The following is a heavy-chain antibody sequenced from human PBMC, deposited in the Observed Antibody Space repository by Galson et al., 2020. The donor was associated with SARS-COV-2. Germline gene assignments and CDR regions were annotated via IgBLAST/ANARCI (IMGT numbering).Heavy chain of an antibody. D-gene: IGHD6-13*01. CDR3: ARSAYSSTWTLGDAFDV. Sequence: GESLKISCAASGFTFSNFGMHWVRQAPGKGLEWGAVISTDGNNKYDSDSVKGRFTISRDNSNNTLYLHMNSLRPEDTAVYFCARSAYSSTWTLGDAFDVWGQGTLVTVSS. V-gene: IGHV3-30*03. J-gene: IGHJ3*01. CDR2: ISTDGNNK. CDR1: GFTFSNFG.